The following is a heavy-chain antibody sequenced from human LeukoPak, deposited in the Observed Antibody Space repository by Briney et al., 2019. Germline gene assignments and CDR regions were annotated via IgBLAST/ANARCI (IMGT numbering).Heavy chain of an antibody. CDR3: ARVGDICSSTSCYAGGY. Sequence: GGSLRLSCAASGFTFSSYEMNWVRQAPGKGLEGVSYISSSGSTTHYADSVKGRFIISRDNAKNSLYLQMNSLRAEDTAVYYCARVGDICSSTSCYAGGYWGQGTLVTVSS. V-gene: IGHV3-48*03. J-gene: IGHJ4*02. D-gene: IGHD2-2*01. CDR1: GFTFSSYE. CDR2: ISSSGSTT.